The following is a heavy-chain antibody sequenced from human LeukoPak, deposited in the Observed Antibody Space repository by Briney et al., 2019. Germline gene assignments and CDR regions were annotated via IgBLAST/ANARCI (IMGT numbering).Heavy chain of an antibody. CDR1: GFTFSSYW. J-gene: IGHJ6*03. D-gene: IGHD6-13*01. CDR2: ISGSGGST. Sequence: GGSLRLSCAASGFTFSSYWMSWVRQAPGKGLEWVSAISGSGGSTYYADSVKGRFTISRDNSKNTLYLQMNSLRAEDTAVYYCARDGYRYSSSWTRIKLYYYYYMDVWGKGTTVTISS. V-gene: IGHV3-23*01. CDR3: ARDGYRYSSSWTRIKLYYYYYMDV.